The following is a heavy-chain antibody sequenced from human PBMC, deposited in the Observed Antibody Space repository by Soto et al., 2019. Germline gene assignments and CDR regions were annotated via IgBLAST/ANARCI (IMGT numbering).Heavy chain of an antibody. CDR3: GRDSKWDDTSVGMDV. V-gene: IGHV1-3*01. J-gene: IGHJ6*02. Sequence: ASVKVSCKSSGYSFTRYSIHWVRQAPGQSLEWMGWTNAGNGKTKYSQKFQGRVTITGDTSASTAYMELSSLRSEDTSVYYCGRDSKWDDTSVGMDVWGQGTKVTVSS. CDR2: TNAGNGKT. CDR1: GYSFTRYS. D-gene: IGHD3-22*01.